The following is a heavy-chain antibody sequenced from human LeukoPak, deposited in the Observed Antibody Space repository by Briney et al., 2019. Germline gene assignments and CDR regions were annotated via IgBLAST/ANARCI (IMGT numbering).Heavy chain of an antibody. CDR2: IYTSGST. V-gene: IGHV4-4*07. CDR1: GDSISNYY. D-gene: IGHD2-2*02. Sequence: SETLSLTCIVSGDSISNYYWSWIRQPAGKGLEWIGRIYTSGSTNYNPSLKSRVTISVDTSKNQFSLKLSSVTAADTAVYYCARHADIVVVPAAIFLDYWGQGTLVTVSS. J-gene: IGHJ4*02. CDR3: ARHADIVVVPAAIFLDY.